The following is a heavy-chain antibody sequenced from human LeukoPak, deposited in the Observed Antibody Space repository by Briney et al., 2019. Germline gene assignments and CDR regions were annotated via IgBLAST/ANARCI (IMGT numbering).Heavy chain of an antibody. Sequence: GGSLRLSCAASGFTFNSYWMSWVRQAPGKGLEWVSSISSSSSYIYYADSVKGRFTISRDNAKNSLYLQMNSLRAEDTAVYYCARDKSIVVVIMDYWGQGTLVTVSS. D-gene: IGHD3-22*01. CDR2: ISSSSSYI. J-gene: IGHJ4*02. CDR3: ARDKSIVVVIMDY. CDR1: GFTFNSYW. V-gene: IGHV3-21*01.